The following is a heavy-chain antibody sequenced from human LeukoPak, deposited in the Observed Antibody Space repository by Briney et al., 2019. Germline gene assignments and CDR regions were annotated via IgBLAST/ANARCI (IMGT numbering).Heavy chain of an antibody. CDR2: INQDGSEK. J-gene: IGHJ4*02. Sequence: GGSLRLSCAASGFTFSSHWMSWVRQAPGKGLEWVANINQDGSEKYYVDSVKGRFTISKDNAKNSLYLQINSLRAEDTALYYCARDHVVREVIYDYWGQGTLVTVSS. CDR1: GFTFSSHW. CDR3: ARDHVVREVIYDY. V-gene: IGHV3-7*04. D-gene: IGHD3-10*01.